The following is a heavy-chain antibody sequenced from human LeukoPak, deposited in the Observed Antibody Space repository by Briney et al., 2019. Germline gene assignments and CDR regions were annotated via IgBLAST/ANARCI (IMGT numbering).Heavy chain of an antibody. Sequence: GASVKVSCKTSGYIFSIYGFSWVRQAPGQGLEWMGWISAYSGDTNYAQKLQGRVTMTTDTSTNTAYMELRSLRSDDTAVYYCARDRGGYSYGYFDSWGQGTLVTVSS. CDR1: GYIFSIYG. CDR2: ISAYSGDT. CDR3: ARDRGGYSYGYFDS. D-gene: IGHD5-18*01. V-gene: IGHV1-18*01. J-gene: IGHJ4*02.